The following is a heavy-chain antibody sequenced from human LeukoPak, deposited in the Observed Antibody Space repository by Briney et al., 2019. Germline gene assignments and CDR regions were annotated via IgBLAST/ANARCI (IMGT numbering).Heavy chain of an antibody. Sequence: PGGSLRLSCAASGFTFDDYAMHWVRQAPGKGLEWVSGISWNSGSIGYADSVKGRFTISRDNAKNSLYLQMNSLRAEDTALYYCAKDGASIVGATSAFDYWGQGTLVTVS. J-gene: IGHJ4*02. CDR1: GFTFDDYA. CDR3: AKDGASIVGATSAFDY. CDR2: ISWNSGSI. D-gene: IGHD1-26*01. V-gene: IGHV3-9*01.